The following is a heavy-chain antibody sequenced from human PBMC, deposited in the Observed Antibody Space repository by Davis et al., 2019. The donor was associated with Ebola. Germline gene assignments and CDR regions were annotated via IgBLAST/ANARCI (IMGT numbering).Heavy chain of an antibody. J-gene: IGHJ4*02. D-gene: IGHD3-22*01. CDR2: ISGSGGST. Sequence: PGGSLRLSCAASGSTFSSYAMSWVRQAPGKGLEWVSAISGSGGSTYYADSVKGRFTISRDNSKNTLYLQMNSLRAEDTAVYYCARGRQAMIVVAELGYWGQGTLVTVSS. CDR3: ARGRQAMIVVAELGY. V-gene: IGHV3-23*01. CDR1: GSTFSSYA.